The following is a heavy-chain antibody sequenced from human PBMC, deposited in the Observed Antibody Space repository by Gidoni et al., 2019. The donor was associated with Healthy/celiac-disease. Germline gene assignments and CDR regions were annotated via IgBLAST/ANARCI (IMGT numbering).Heavy chain of an antibody. CDR2: ISYDGSNK. Sequence: QVQLVESGGGVVQPGRSLRLSCAASGFTFISYGMHWVRQAPRKGLEWVAVISYDGSNKYYADSVKGRFTISRDNSKNTLYLQMNSLRAEDTAVYYCAKDRDMMGATSLAFDYWGQGTLVTVSS. CDR3: AKDRDMMGATSLAFDY. CDR1: GFTFISYG. J-gene: IGHJ4*02. V-gene: IGHV3-30*18. D-gene: IGHD1-26*01.